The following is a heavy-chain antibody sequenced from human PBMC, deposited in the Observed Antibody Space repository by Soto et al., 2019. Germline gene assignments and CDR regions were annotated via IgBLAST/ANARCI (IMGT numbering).Heavy chain of an antibody. CDR2: IVPIVDTS. CDR1: GGTFSSYA. D-gene: IGHD5-12*01. CDR3: FRVVAIPGYPDN. J-gene: IGHJ4*02. Sequence: QVQLVQSGAEVRQPASSVKVSCKTSGGTFSSYAISWVRQAPGQGLEWMGGIVPIVDTSTYAQKFQGRVTITADESTSTAYMELSSLRSDDTAIYYCFRVVAIPGYPDNWGQGTLVTVSS. V-gene: IGHV1-69*12.